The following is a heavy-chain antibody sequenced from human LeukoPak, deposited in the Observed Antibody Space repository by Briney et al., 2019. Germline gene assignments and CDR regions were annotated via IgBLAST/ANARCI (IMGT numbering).Heavy chain of an antibody. D-gene: IGHD5-18*01. CDR1: GFTFSSFA. Sequence: GGSLRLSCAASGFTFSSFALHWVRQAPGKGLQWVAVTSYDGNNKYYADPVKGRFTISRDNSKNTLYLQMNNLRAQDAAVYYCARVGRGYSFNVYCFDYWGQGTLVTVSS. CDR3: ARVGRGYSFNVYCFDY. CDR2: TSYDGNNK. V-gene: IGHV3-30*01. J-gene: IGHJ4*02.